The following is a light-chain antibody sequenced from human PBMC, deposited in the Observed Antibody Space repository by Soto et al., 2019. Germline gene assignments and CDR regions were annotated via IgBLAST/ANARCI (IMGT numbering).Light chain of an antibody. J-gene: IGKJ1*01. Sequence: EIVMTQSPATLSVSPGERATFSCRASQSVSSNLAWYQQKPGQAPRLLIYGASTRATGIPARFSGSESGTEFTLTLSSLQSEDFAVYYCQQYNNWPPTFGQGTKVDIK. CDR3: QQYNNWPPT. CDR2: GAS. V-gene: IGKV3-15*01. CDR1: QSVSSN.